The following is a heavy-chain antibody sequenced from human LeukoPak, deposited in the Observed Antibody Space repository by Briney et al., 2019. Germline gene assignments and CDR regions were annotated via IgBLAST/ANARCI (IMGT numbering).Heavy chain of an antibody. D-gene: IGHD3-10*01. CDR3: AGVRGATYDY. Sequence: SETLSLTCAVYGGCFSGYYCSWTREPPRKGLEWIGEINHSGSTNYNPSLKSRVTVSVDTSKTQFSLKLSSVTAADTAVYCCAGVRGATYDYWGQGTLVTVSS. CDR1: GGCFSGYY. CDR2: INHSGST. J-gene: IGHJ4*02. V-gene: IGHV4-34*01.